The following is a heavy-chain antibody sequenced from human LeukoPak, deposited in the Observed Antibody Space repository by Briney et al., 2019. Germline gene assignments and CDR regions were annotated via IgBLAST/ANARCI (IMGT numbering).Heavy chain of an antibody. CDR2: ISYDGSNK. Sequence: PGGSLRLSCAASGFTFSSYGMHWVRQAPGKGLEWVAVISYDGSNKYYADSVKGRFTISRDNSKNTLYLQMNSLRAEDTAVYYCARGPSVVVTAPWDYFGYWGQGTLVTVSS. V-gene: IGHV3-30*03. J-gene: IGHJ4*02. D-gene: IGHD2-21*02. CDR1: GFTFSSYG. CDR3: ARGPSVVVTAPWDYFGY.